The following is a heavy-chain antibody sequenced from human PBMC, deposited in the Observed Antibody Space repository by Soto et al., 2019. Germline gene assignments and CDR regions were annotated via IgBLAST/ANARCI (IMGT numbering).Heavy chain of an antibody. V-gene: IGHV4-31*03. Sequence: PSETLSLTCTVSGGSISDGYYWSWIRQHPGKGLEWIGSISYSGSTSYNPSLKSRLTISVDRSKSQFSLNLSSVTAADTAVYYCARRDGSGYSYWLDTWGQGTLVTVSS. D-gene: IGHD3-3*01. CDR3: ARRDGSGYSYWLDT. J-gene: IGHJ5*02. CDR2: ISYSGST. CDR1: GGSISDGYY.